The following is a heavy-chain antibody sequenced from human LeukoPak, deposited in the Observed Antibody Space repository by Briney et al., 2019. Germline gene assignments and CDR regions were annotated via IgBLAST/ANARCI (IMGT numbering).Heavy chain of an antibody. CDR2: IYYSGST. V-gene: IGHV4-31*03. CDR1: GDSINSVGYY. J-gene: IGHJ1*01. D-gene: IGHD3-22*01. CDR3: ATQANFYDSSGYFHR. Sequence: SETLSLTCTVSGDSINSVGYYWTWIRQHPGKGLEWFGYIYYSGSTYYKPSLRSRVTISLDTSKKQFSLKLNSVTAADTAIYYCATQANFYDSSGYFHRWGQGTLVTVSS.